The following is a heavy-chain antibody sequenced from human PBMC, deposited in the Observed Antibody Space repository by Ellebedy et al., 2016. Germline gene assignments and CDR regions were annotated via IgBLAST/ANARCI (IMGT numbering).Heavy chain of an antibody. Sequence: GESLKISXAASGFTFSDYYMSRIRQAPGKGLEWVSYISSSSSYTNYADSVKGRFTISRDNAKNSLYLQMNSLRAEDTAVYYCARSYSSSSYYYYGMDVWGQGTTVTVSS. J-gene: IGHJ6*02. CDR2: ISSSSSYT. CDR3: ARSYSSSSYYYYGMDV. V-gene: IGHV3-11*06. D-gene: IGHD6-6*01. CDR1: GFTFSDYY.